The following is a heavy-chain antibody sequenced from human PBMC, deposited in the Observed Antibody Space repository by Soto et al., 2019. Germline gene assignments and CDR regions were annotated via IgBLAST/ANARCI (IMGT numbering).Heavy chain of an antibody. J-gene: IGHJ6*03. V-gene: IGHV4-59*01. D-gene: IGHD5-12*01. CDR1: GGSISSYY. CDR2: IYYSGST. Sequence: SETLSLTCTVSGGSISSYYWSWIRQPPGKGLEWIGYIYYSGSTNYNPSLKSRVTISVDTSKNQFSLKLSSVTAADTAVYYCARGKREYSGYDSDYYYYMDVWGKGTTVTVSS. CDR3: ARGKREYSGYDSDYYYYMDV.